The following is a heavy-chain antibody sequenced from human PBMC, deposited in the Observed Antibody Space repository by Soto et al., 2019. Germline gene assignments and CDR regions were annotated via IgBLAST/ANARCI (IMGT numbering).Heavy chain of an antibody. D-gene: IGHD3-16*02. CDR1: GYTFTSYG. V-gene: IGHV1-18*01. CDR3: ARHFPHMPTFGVVIVDY. Sequence: SVKVACKASGYTFTSYGISWVRQAPGQGLEWMGWISAYNGNTNYAQKLQGRVTMTTDTSTSTAYMELRSLRSDDTAAYYCARHFPHMPTFGVVIVDYWRQGTLVTVSS. J-gene: IGHJ4*02. CDR2: ISAYNGNT.